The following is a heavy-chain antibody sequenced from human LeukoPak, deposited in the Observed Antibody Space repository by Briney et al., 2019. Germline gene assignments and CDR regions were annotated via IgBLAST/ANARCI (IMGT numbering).Heavy chain of an antibody. J-gene: IGHJ4*02. CDR3: ARVLPPRYSGSRTGGYYFDY. CDR2: ISSSSYT. D-gene: IGHD1-26*01. CDR1: RFTFSDYY. V-gene: IGHV3-11*06. Sequence: PGGSLRLSCAASRFTFSDYYMSWIRQAPGKGLEWVSYISSSSYTNYADSVKGRFTISRDNAKNSLYLQMNSLRAEDTAVYYCARVLPPRYSGSRTGGYYFDYWGQGTLVTVSS.